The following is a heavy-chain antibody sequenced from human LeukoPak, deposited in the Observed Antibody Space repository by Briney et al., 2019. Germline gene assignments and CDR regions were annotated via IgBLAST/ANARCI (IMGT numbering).Heavy chain of an antibody. J-gene: IGHJ6*03. D-gene: IGHD2-2*02. CDR1: GGTFSSYA. CDR3: AINEIWSVVPAAIPVYYYYYMDV. Sequence: SVKVSCKASGGTFSSYAISWVRQAPGQGLEWMGGIIPIFGTANYAQKFQGRVTITADESTSTAYMELSSLRSEDTAVYYCAINEIWSVVPAAIPVYYYYYMDVWGKGTTVTVSS. CDR2: IIPIFGTA. V-gene: IGHV1-69*13.